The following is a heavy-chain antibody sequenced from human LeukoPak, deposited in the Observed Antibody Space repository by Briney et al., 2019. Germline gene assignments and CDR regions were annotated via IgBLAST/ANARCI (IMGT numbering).Heavy chain of an antibody. D-gene: IGHD3-9*01. CDR3: AKRMGYFDEWNYYFDY. J-gene: IGHJ4*02. CDR1: GFTCSSYA. V-gene: IGHV3-23*01. CDR2: ISGSGGST. Sequence: GGSLRLSGAASGFTCSSYAMSWVRQAPGKGLEWVSAISGSGGSTYYADSVKGRFTISRDNSKNTLYLQMNSLRAEDTAVYYCAKRMGYFDEWNYYFDYWGQGTLVTVSS.